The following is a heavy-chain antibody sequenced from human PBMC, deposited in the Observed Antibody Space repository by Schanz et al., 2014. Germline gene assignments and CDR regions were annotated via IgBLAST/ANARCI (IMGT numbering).Heavy chain of an antibody. CDR3: GRGFSRSYIDF. J-gene: IGHJ4*02. CDR2: ITAYNGDT. D-gene: IGHD3-10*01. V-gene: IGHV1-69*04. Sequence: GPEVKKPGSSVKVSCKASGGTFSSFGINWVRQAPGQGLEWMGWITAYNGDTNYAQKFQGRVTITADKSTSTASMELSSLRSEDTAVYYCGRGFSRSYIDFWGQGTLITVSS. CDR1: GGTFSSFG.